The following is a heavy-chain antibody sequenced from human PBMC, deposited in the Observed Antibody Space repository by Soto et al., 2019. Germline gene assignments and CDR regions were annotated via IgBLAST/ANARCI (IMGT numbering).Heavy chain of an antibody. D-gene: IGHD6-19*01. CDR3: AGMPYTCGLRFDP. CDR2: IYQSGVT. CDR1: GYSYSNSTYS. Sequence: PAETLSLTCNMSGYSYSNSTYSWIWIRQPPGKALQWIGFIYQSGVTSYNPSLASRVSISLDRSNNQCSLKLKSVTAADTAVYFCAGMPYTCGLRFDPWGPGTLVTVSS. V-gene: IGHV4-30-2*01. J-gene: IGHJ5*02.